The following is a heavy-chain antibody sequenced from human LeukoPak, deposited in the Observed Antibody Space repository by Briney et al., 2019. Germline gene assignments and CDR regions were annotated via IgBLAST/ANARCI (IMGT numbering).Heavy chain of an antibody. J-gene: IGHJ5*02. CDR1: GGTFNSYA. CDR2: IIPIFGTA. CDR3: ARDHSGYSSGWSHSWFDP. D-gene: IGHD6-19*01. V-gene: IGHV1-69*13. Sequence: SVKVSCKASGGTFNSYAINWVRQAPGQGLEWMGGIIPIFGTANYAQKFQGRVTITADESTSTAYMVLSSLRSEDTAVYYCARDHSGYSSGWSHSWFDPWGQGTLVTVSS.